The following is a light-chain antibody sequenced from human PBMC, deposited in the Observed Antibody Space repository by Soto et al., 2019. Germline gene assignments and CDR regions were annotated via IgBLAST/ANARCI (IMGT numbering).Light chain of an antibody. Sequence: EIVLTQSPATLSLSPGERATLSCRASQSFSSYLAWYQQKPGQAPRLLIYDASNRATGIPARFSGGGSGTDFTLTISSLEPEDFAVYYCQQRTNWPLTFGAGNKVEIK. V-gene: IGKV3-11*01. CDR3: QQRTNWPLT. CDR1: QSFSSY. J-gene: IGKJ4*01. CDR2: DAS.